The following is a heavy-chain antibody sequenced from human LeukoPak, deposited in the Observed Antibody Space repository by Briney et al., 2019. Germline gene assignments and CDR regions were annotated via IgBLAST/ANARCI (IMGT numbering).Heavy chain of an antibody. CDR3: ARRNGYYLEY. V-gene: IGHV3-33*01. CDR1: GFTFSNYG. D-gene: IGHD2-8*01. J-gene: IGHJ4*02. Sequence: GGSLRLSCAASGFTFSNYGMHWVRQAPGKGLEWVAIIWYDGSDKQYADSVKGRFTVSRGNSKNTLDLQMNSLRVEDTAVYYCARRNGYYLEYWGQGTLVTVSS. CDR2: IWYDGSDK.